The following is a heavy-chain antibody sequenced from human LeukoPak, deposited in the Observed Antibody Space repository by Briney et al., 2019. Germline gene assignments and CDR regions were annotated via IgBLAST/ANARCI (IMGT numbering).Heavy chain of an antibody. CDR3: ARAADCSGGSCRKPFDY. V-gene: IGHV4-4*07. J-gene: IGHJ4*02. CDR1: GGSISSYY. CDR2: IYTSGST. D-gene: IGHD2-15*01. Sequence: SETLSLTCTVSGGSISSYYWSWIRQPAGKGLEWIGRIYTSGSTNYNPSLKSRVTMSVDTSKNQFSLKLSSVTAADTAVYYCARAADCSGGSCRKPFDYWGQGTLVTVSS.